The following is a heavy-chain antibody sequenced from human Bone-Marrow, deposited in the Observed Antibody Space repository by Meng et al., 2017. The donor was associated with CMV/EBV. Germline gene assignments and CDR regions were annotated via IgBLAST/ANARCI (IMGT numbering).Heavy chain of an antibody. V-gene: IGHV4-39*01. Sequence: SETLSLTCTVSGGSISSSSYYWGWIRQPPGKGLEWIGNMYYGGSTYYNPSLKSRVAISVRQFKDQFPLNLGAVTAADTGVHYWARHRVTTGGFDYWGQGTRVTVSS. CDR1: GGSISSSSYY. J-gene: IGHJ4*02. D-gene: IGHD4-11*01. CDR2: MYYGGST. CDR3: ARHRVTTGGFDY.